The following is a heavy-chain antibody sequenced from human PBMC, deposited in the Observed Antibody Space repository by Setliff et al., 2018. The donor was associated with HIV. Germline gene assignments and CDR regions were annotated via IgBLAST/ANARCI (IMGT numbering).Heavy chain of an antibody. CDR1: GYSISSGYY. Sequence: SETLSLTCAVSGYSISSGYYWGWIRQPPGKGLEWIGNIYYSGSTDYNPSLKSRVTISVDTSKKQFSLKLSSVTAADTAVYYCARWRDNWNSGFDYWGQGTLVTVSS. V-gene: IGHV4-38-2*01. CDR3: ARWRDNWNSGFDY. J-gene: IGHJ4*02. CDR2: IYYSGST. D-gene: IGHD1-7*01.